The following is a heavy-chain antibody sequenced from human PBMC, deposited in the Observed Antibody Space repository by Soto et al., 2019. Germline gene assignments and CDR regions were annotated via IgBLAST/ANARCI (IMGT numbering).Heavy chain of an antibody. Sequence: QLQLQESGPGLVKPSETLSLTCTVSGGSISSSSYYWGWIRQPPGKGLEWIGSIYYSGSTYYNPSLKSRVTISVDTSKNQFSLKLSSVTAADTAVYYCATQLRGRQQRLFPRDPLSDYWGQGTLVTVSS. CDR1: GGSISSSSYY. CDR2: IYYSGST. J-gene: IGHJ4*02. CDR3: ATQLRGRQQRLFPRDPLSDY. D-gene: IGHD6-19*01. V-gene: IGHV4-39*01.